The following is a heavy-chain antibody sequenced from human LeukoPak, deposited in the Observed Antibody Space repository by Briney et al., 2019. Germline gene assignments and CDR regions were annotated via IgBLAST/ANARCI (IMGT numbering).Heavy chain of an antibody. D-gene: IGHD3-22*01. J-gene: IGHJ3*02. Sequence: SETLSLTCTVSGGSISSYSWSWIRQPPGKGLEWIGYIYHSGSTYYNPSLKSRVTISVDRSKNQFSLKLSSVTAADTAVYYCARAQSTYEFLNAFDIWGQGTMVTVSS. V-gene: IGHV4-30-2*01. CDR3: ARAQSTYEFLNAFDI. CDR1: GGSISSYS. CDR2: IYHSGST.